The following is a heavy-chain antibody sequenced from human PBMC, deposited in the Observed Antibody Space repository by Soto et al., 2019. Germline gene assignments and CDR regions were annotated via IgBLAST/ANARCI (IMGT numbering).Heavy chain of an antibody. CDR1: GFTFSEYA. CDR3: AKDVEEVRAYYGMDV. D-gene: IGHD3-10*01. CDR2: VSGRGDGT. Sequence: EVQILESGGALVQPGGSLRLSCSVSGFTFSEYAMNWVRQAPGKGLEWVSAVSGRGDGTFYADSVKGRFTISRDNFKNTVYMQMNSLTVDDTDVYYCAKDVEEVRAYYGMDVWGRGTTVTVSS. J-gene: IGHJ6*02. V-gene: IGHV3-23*01.